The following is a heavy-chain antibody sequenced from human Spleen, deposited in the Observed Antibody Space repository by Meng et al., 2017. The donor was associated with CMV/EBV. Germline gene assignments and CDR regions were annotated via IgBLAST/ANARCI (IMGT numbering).Heavy chain of an antibody. D-gene: IGHD1-26*01. Sequence: GESLKISCAASGFTFSSYSMNWVRQAPGKGLEWVSSISSSSSYIYYADSVKGRFTISRDNAKNSLYLQMNSLRAEDTAVYYCARVLRPGNYYYYGVDVWGQGTAVTVSS. J-gene: IGHJ6*02. CDR1: GFTFSSYS. CDR2: ISSSSSYI. CDR3: ARVLRPGNYYYYGVDV. V-gene: IGHV3-21*01.